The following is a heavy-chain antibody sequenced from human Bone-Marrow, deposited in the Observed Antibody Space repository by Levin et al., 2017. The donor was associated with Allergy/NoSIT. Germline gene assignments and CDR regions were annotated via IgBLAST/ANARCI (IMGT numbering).Heavy chain of an antibody. V-gene: IGHV1-69*02. D-gene: IGHD2-15*01. J-gene: IGHJ5*02. Sequence: ASVKVSCKASGGTFSSYTISWVRQAPGQGLEWMGRIIPILGIANYAQKFQGRVTITADKSTSTAYMELSSLRSEDTAVYYCARGRCSGGSCYSVWFDPWGQGTLVTVSS. CDR2: IIPILGIA. CDR1: GGTFSSYT. CDR3: ARGRCSGGSCYSVWFDP.